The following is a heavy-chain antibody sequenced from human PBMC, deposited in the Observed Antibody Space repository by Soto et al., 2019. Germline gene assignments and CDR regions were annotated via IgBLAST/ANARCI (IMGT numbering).Heavy chain of an antibody. CDR3: ARGYDWFDP. V-gene: IGHV4-59*01. CDR1: GDSISSSY. J-gene: IGHJ5*02. CDR2: IYYSGST. Sequence: QVQLQESGPGLVEPSETLSLTCSVSGDSISSSYWSWIRQPPGKGLEWIGYIYYSGSTNYNPSLKSRVTISLDTSENQFSLKVSSVTAADTAVYYCARGYDWFDPWGQGTLVTVSS. D-gene: IGHD5-12*01.